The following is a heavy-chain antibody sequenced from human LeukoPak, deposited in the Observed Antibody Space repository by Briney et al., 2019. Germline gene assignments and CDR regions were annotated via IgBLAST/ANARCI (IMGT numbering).Heavy chain of an antibody. CDR2: IDWDDDK. CDR1: GFSLSTSGMC. V-gene: IGHV2-70*11. J-gene: IGHJ4*02. D-gene: IGHD3-10*01. CDR3: ARHYYGSGSFDY. Sequence: SGPTLVNPTQTLTLTCTFSGFSLSTSGMCVTWIRQPPGKALEWLARIDWDDDKYYSTSLKTRLTISKDTSKNQVVLTMTNMGPVDTATYFCARHYYGSGSFDYWGQGTLVTVSS.